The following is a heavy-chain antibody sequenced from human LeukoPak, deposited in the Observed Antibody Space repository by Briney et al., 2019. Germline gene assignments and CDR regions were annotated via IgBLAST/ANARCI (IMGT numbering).Heavy chain of an antibody. D-gene: IGHD5-18*01. CDR2: INHSGST. CDR3: ARGHPEGGGYSYGLYYYYYYYMDV. V-gene: IGHV4-34*01. J-gene: IGHJ6*03. CDR1: GGSFSGYY. Sequence: SETLSLTCAVYGGSFSGYYWSWIRQPPGKGLEWIGEINHSGSTNYNPSLRSRVTISVDTSKNQFSLKLSSVTAADTAVYYCARGHPEGGGYSYGLYYYYYYYMDVWGKGTTVTVSS.